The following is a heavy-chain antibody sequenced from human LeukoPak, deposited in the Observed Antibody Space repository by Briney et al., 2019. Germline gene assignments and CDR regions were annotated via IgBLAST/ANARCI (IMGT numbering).Heavy chain of an antibody. CDR3: ARDGITYYYDSSGYPSDY. V-gene: IGHV3-48*01. CDR2: ISSSSTI. J-gene: IGHJ4*02. D-gene: IGHD3-22*01. CDR1: GFTFSSYS. Sequence: PGGSLRLSCAASGFTFSSYSMNWVRQAPGKGLEWVSYISSSSTIYYADSVKGRFTISRDNAKNSLYLQMNSLRAEDTAVYYCARDGITYYYDSSGYPSDYWGQGTLVTVSS.